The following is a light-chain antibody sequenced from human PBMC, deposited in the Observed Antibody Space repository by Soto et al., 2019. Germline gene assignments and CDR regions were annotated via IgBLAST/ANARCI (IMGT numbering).Light chain of an antibody. V-gene: IGKV3-20*01. CDR1: QTISSSY. J-gene: IGKJ1*01. CDR2: GAS. Sequence: EIVLTQSPGTLSLSPGKRATLSCRASQTISSSYLAWYQQKPGQAPRLLIYGASSRATGIPDRFSGSGSGTDFPLTISRLEPEDFAVYYCQQYGSSSWTFGQGTKVEIK. CDR3: QQYGSSSWT.